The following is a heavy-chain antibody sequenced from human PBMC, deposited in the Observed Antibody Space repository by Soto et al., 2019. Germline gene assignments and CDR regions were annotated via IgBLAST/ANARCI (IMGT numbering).Heavy chain of an antibody. CDR3: ARAGKYYYGSGSPYYYGMDV. J-gene: IGHJ6*02. CDR2: ISGYNGNT. D-gene: IGHD3-10*01. V-gene: IGHV1-18*04. Sequence: QVQLVQSGAEVKKPGASVKVSCKASGYTFTSYGVSWVPHAPAHPPEWMGWISGYNGNTNYAQKLQGRVTMTTDTSTSTAYMELRSLRSDDTAVYYCARAGKYYYGSGSPYYYGMDVWGQGITVTVSS. CDR1: GYTFTSYG.